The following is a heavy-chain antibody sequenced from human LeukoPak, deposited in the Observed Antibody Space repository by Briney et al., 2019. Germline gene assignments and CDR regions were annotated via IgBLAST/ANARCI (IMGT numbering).Heavy chain of an antibody. V-gene: IGHV4-59*08. Sequence: SETLSLTCTVSGGSISSYYWSWIRQPPGKGLEWIAYISDIGSINYNPSLKSRVTISLDTSKNQFSLKLSSVTAADTAVYCCAGHHPRNTVDFWGQGTLVTVSS. J-gene: IGHJ4*02. CDR3: AGHHPRNTVDF. CDR1: GGSISSYY. CDR2: ISDIGSI. D-gene: IGHD2/OR15-2a*01.